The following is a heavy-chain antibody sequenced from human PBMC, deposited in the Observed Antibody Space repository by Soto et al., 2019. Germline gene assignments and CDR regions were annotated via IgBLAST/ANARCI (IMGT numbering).Heavy chain of an antibody. CDR3: AKDFDLDY. CDR1: GFTLSSYG. CDR2: ISYDGSNK. Sequence: GGSLRLSCAASGFTLSSYGMHWVRQAPGKGLEWVAVISYDGSNKYYADSVKGRFTISRDNSKNTLYLQMNSLRAEDTAVYYCAKDFDLDYWGQGTLVTVSS. V-gene: IGHV3-30*18. J-gene: IGHJ4*02. D-gene: IGHD3-9*01.